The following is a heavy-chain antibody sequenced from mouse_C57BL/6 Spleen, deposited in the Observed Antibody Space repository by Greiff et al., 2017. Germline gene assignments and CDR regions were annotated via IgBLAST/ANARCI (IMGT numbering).Heavy chain of an antibody. CDR2: ISYDGSN. CDR1: GYSITSGYY. D-gene: IGHD1-1*01. J-gene: IGHJ4*01. Sequence: ESGPGLVKPSQSLSLTCSVTGYSITSGYYWNWIRQFPGNKLEWMGYISYDGSNHYNPSLKNRISITRDTSKNQFFLKLNAVTTEDTATYYCAREGGSRDYYAMDYWGQGTSVTVSS. V-gene: IGHV3-6*01. CDR3: AREGGSRDYYAMDY.